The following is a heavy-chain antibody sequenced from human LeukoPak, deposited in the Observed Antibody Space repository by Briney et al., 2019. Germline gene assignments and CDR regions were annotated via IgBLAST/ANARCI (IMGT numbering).Heavy chain of an antibody. V-gene: IGHV4-39*07. CDR3: ARRMGSGWYNWFDP. Sequence: PSETLSLTCTVSGGSISSSSYYWGWIRQPPGKGLEWIGSIYYSGSTYYNPSLKSRVTISVDTSKNQFSLKLSSVTAADTAVYYCARRMGSGWYNWFDPWGQGTLVTVSS. D-gene: IGHD6-19*01. J-gene: IGHJ5*02. CDR1: GGSISSSSYY. CDR2: IYYSGST.